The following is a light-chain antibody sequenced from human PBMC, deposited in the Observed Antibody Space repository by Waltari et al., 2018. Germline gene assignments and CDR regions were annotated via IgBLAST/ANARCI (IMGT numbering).Light chain of an antibody. CDR2: VNSDGSH. Sequence: QLVLTQSPSASASLGASVKLTCTLDSGHSSNIIAWLQQQPEKGPRYLMRVNSDGSHSKGDESPDRFSGSSSGAERYLTISSLQSEDEADYYCQTGGHGTCVFGGGTKLTVL. CDR3: QTGGHGTCV. J-gene: IGLJ3*02. CDR1: SGHSSNI. V-gene: IGLV4-69*01.